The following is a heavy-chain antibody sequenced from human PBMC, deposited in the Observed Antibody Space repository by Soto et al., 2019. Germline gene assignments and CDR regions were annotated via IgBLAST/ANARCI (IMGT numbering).Heavy chain of an antibody. D-gene: IGHD4-17*01. J-gene: IGHJ4*02. CDR1: GYTFTSYY. CDR3: ATRTTVTPFDY. Sequence: QVPLVQSGAEVKKPGASVKVSCKASGYTFTSYYMHWVRQAPGQGLEWMGIINPSGGSTSYAQKFQGRVTMTRDTSTSTVYMELSSLRSEDTAVYYCATRTTVTPFDYWGQGTLVTVSS. CDR2: INPSGGST. V-gene: IGHV1-46*01.